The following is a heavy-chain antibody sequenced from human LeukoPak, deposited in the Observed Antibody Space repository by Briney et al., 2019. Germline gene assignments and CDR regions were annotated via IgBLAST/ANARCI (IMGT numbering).Heavy chain of an antibody. V-gene: IGHV1-69*01. Sequence: GSSVKVSCKASGGTFSSYAISWVRQAPGQGLEWMGGIIPIFGAANYAQKFQGRVTITADESTSTAYMELSSLRSEDTAVYYCARGPILRFLGWWNYMDVWGKGTTVTVSS. CDR3: ARGPILRFLGWWNYMDV. D-gene: IGHD3-3*01. J-gene: IGHJ6*03. CDR1: GGTFSSYA. CDR2: IIPIFGAA.